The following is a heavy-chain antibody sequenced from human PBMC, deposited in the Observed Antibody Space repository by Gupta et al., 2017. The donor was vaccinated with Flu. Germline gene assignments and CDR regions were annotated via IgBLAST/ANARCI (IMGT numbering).Heavy chain of an antibody. J-gene: IGHJ5*01. Sequence: EVQLLESGGGLVQPWGSLRLSCAAPGVPFSRYELTWVRQAPGKGLEWVSSISTNGDTIYQIDSVKGRFTLSRDNSKNTLYLQMNSLRAEDTAVYYCAKSMYSSGWFDYWGQGTLVTVSS. V-gene: IGHV3-23*01. D-gene: IGHD3-22*01. CDR3: AKSMYSSGWFDY. CDR2: ISTNGDTI. CDR1: GVPFSRYE.